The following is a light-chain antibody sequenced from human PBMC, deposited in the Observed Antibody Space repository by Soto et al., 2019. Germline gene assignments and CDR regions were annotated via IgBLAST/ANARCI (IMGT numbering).Light chain of an antibody. Sequence: QSALTQPASVSGSPGQSITISCTGTSSDVGNNKYVSWYQQHPGKAPKLMIYEASNRPSGVSNRFSGSKSGNTASLTISGLQAEDETDYYCFSYTSSGTYVFGTGTKVTVL. CDR1: SSDVGNNKY. CDR3: FSYTSSGTYV. J-gene: IGLJ1*01. CDR2: EAS. V-gene: IGLV2-14*01.